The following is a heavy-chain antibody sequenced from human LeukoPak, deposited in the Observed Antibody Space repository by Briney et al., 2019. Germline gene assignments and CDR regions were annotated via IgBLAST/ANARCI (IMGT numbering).Heavy chain of an antibody. J-gene: IGHJ4*02. Sequence: GGSLRLSCAASGFTFSSYAMSWVRQAPGKGPEWVSAISGSGGSTYYADSVKGRFTISRDNPKNTLYLQMNSLRAEDTAVYYCASRGAYYDPFDYWGQGTLVTVSS. V-gene: IGHV3-23*01. CDR3: ASRGAYYDPFDY. CDR1: GFTFSSYA. D-gene: IGHD3-22*01. CDR2: ISGSGGST.